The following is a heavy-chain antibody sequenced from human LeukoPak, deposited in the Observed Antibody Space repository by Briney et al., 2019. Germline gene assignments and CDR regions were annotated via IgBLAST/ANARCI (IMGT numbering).Heavy chain of an antibody. V-gene: IGHV5-51*01. J-gene: IGHJ6*02. Sequence: GESLKISCKGSGYDFTNYWIGWVRQMPGKGLEWMGIINPGDSDTRYSPSFEGQVTISADKSISTAYLQWSSLKASDTAMYYCARSPQFYGSGKGMEVWGQGTTATVSS. D-gene: IGHD3-10*01. CDR2: INPGDSDT. CDR3: ARSPQFYGSGKGMEV. CDR1: GYDFTNYW.